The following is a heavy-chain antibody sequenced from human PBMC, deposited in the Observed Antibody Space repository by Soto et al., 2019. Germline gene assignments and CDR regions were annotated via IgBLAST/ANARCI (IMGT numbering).Heavy chain of an antibody. Sequence: AGESLRLSCAASGFTFNSHWIHWVRQAPGKGLVWVSRIEIAGSRRNYADSVKGRFTISRDNARNTVYLQMNSLRVEDTAIYYCARVDHTNGEHWFDPWGQGTLVTGSS. D-gene: IGHD2-8*01. J-gene: IGHJ5*02. CDR2: IEIAGSRR. CDR3: ARVDHTNGEHWFDP. V-gene: IGHV3-74*01. CDR1: GFTFNSHW.